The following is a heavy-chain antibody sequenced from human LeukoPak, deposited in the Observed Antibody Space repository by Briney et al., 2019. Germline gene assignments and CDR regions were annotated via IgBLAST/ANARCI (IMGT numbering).Heavy chain of an antibody. CDR1: GFTFSSYG. CDR2: IRYDGSNK. D-gene: IGHD6-19*01. CDR3: AKADSSGWYSGGISY. V-gene: IGHV3-30*02. J-gene: IGHJ4*02. Sequence: GGSLRLSCAASGFTFSSYGMHWVRQAPGKGLEWVAFIRYDGSNKYHADSVKGRFTISRDNSKNTLYLQMNSLRAEDTAVYYCAKADSSGWYSGGISYWGQGTLVTVSS.